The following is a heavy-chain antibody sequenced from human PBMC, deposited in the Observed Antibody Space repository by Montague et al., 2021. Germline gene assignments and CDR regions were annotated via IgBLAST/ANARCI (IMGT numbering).Heavy chain of an antibody. D-gene: IGHD2-8*01. CDR1: GASINSYY. V-gene: IGHV4-59*03. CDR2: IHYSGTT. CDR3: ARRGRPMGLYHFDY. Sequence: SETLSLTCVISGASINSYYWRWIRQPPGKGLECTGYIHYSGTTNYNPSLHSRLTFSLDTSRNQFFLRLTSVTAADTAVYYCARRGRPMGLYHFDYWGQGTLVTASS. J-gene: IGHJ4*02.